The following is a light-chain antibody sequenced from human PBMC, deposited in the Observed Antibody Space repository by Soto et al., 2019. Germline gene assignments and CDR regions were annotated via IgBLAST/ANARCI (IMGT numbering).Light chain of an antibody. CDR3: QQYNSYPGT. CDR1: QSLSRW. V-gene: IGKV1-5*03. CDR2: KTS. J-gene: IGKJ1*01. Sequence: DIQMTQSPSTLSPSVGDRVTITCRASQSLSRWLAWYQQKPGKAPELLIYKTSILEEGVPSRFSGSGSGREFTLTISSLQPDDFATYYCQQYNSYPGTFGHGTKV.